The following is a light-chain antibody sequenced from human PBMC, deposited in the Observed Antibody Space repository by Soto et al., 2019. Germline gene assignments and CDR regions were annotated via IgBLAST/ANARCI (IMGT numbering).Light chain of an antibody. CDR3: ATWDSSLTAYV. Sequence: QTVLTQPPSVSAAPGQTVTISCSGSSSNIGNNYVFWYQQLPGTAPKLLIYDDNKRPSGIPDRFSGSKSGTSATLGITGLQTGDEADYYCATWDSSLTAYVFGTGTKLTVL. CDR1: SSNIGNNY. CDR2: DDN. J-gene: IGLJ1*01. V-gene: IGLV1-51*01.